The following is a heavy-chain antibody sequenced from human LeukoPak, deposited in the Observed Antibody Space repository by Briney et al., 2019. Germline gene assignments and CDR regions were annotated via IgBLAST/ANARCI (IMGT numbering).Heavy chain of an antibody. CDR3: TRDLMDYDVSTGLHHYYMDV. D-gene: IGHD3-9*01. J-gene: IGHJ6*02. CDR1: GFTFSSYG. Sequence: EGSLRLSCAASGFTFSSYGMHWVRQAPGKGLEWVAVISYDGSNKYYADSVKGRFTISRDNSKNTLYLQMNSLRAEDTAVYYCTRDLMDYDVSTGLHHYYMDVWGQGTTVTVSS. V-gene: IGHV3-30*03. CDR2: ISYDGSNK.